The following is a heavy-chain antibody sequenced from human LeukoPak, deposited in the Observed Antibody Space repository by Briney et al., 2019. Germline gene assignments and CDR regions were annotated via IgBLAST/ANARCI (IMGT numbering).Heavy chain of an antibody. CDR2: IRYDGSNK. CDR3: AKVGVSYYDSSGFG. CDR1: GFTFSSYG. V-gene: IGHV3-30*02. D-gene: IGHD3-22*01. Sequence: PGGSLRLSCAASGFTFSSYGMHWVRQAPGKGLEWVAFIRYDGSNKYYADSVKGRFTISRDNSKNTLYLQMNSLRAEDTAVYYCAKVGVSYYDSSGFGWGQGTLVTVSS. J-gene: IGHJ4*02.